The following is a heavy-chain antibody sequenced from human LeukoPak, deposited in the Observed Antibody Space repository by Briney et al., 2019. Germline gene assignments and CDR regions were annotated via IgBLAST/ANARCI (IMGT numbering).Heavy chain of an antibody. CDR2: IYSDGNT. CDR3: ARAPRSCSSTTCYAGGVDC. D-gene: IGHD2-2*01. J-gene: IGHJ4*02. CDR1: GFTVSSSY. Sequence: GVTLRLSCAASGFTVSSSYLSWVRQAPGKGLEWVSVIYSDGNTYYADSVKGRFTISRDTSKNTLYLQMNSLRAEDTAVYYCARAPRSCSSTTCYAGGVDCWGQGTLVTVSS. V-gene: IGHV3-53*01.